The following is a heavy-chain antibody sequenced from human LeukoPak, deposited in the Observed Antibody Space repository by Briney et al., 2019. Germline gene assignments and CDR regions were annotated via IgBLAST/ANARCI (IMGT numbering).Heavy chain of an antibody. J-gene: IGHJ4*02. Sequence: SETLSLTCTVSGGSISSYYWSWIRQPPGKGLEWIGYIYYRGSTNYNPSLKSRVTISVDTSKNQFSLKLASVTAADTAVYCCARASVAAPFFDYWGQGTLVTVSS. CDR1: GGSISSYY. D-gene: IGHD6-6*01. CDR3: ARASVAAPFFDY. V-gene: IGHV4-59*12. CDR2: IYYRGST.